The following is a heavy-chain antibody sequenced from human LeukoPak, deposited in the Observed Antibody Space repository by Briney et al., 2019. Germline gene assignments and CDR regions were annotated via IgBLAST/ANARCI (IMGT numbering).Heavy chain of an antibody. V-gene: IGHV4-4*07. CDR3: ARSVVPARDWFYP. CDR1: GGPISSYY. D-gene: IGHD2-2*01. J-gene: IGHJ5*02. Sequence: AETLSLPCTVSGGPISSYYWSWIRQPAGKGLEWIGRIYTSGSYNYNPSLKSRVTMSVDTSKNQFSLKLSSVTAADTAVYYCARSVVPARDWFYPWGQGTLVTVSS. CDR2: IYTSGSY.